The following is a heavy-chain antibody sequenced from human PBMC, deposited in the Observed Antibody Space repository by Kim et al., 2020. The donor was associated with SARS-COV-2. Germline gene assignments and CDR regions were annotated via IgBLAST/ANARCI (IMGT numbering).Heavy chain of an antibody. CDR2: ISSSSSTI. J-gene: IGHJ4*02. D-gene: IGHD6-13*01. Sequence: GGSLRLSCAASGFTFSSYSMNWVRQAPGKGLEWVSYISSSSSTIYYADSVKGRFTISRDNAKNSLYLQMNSLRAEDTAVYYCARVGRIAAEDYWGQGTLVTVSS. CDR3: ARVGRIAAEDY. V-gene: IGHV3-48*04. CDR1: GFTFSSYS.